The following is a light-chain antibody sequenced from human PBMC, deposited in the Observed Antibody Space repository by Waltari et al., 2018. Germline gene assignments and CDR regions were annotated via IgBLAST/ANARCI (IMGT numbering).Light chain of an antibody. CDR3: QQFYHSPVT. Sequence: DIVMTQSPDSLAVSLGERATINCKSSQSVLFNSNNKNYLAWYQQKPGQPPKLLIYWASTRESGVPDRFSGSGSGTDFVLTISSLQAEDVAVYYCQQFYHSPVTFGQWTKVEIK. CDR1: QSVLFNSNNKNY. CDR2: WAS. V-gene: IGKV4-1*01. J-gene: IGKJ1*01.